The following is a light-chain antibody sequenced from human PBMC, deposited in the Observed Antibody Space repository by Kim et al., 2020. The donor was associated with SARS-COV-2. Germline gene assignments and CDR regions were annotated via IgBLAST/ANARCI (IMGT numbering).Light chain of an antibody. Sequence: LSPSEKVTITCRASQDIGNKLHWYQQKPDQSPKLLIRFASQSFSGVPSRFSGSASGTEFTLTINTLEAEDAATYFCHQSSALPWTFGQGTKVDIK. CDR2: FAS. CDR1: QDIGNK. V-gene: IGKV6-21*01. J-gene: IGKJ1*01. CDR3: HQSSALPWT.